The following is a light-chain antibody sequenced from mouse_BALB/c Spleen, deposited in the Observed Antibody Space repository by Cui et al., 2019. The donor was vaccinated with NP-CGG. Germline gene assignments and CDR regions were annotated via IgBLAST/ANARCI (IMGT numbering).Light chain of an antibody. V-gene: IGLV1*01. J-gene: IGLJ1*01. CDR3: ALWYSNHWV. Sequence: HAVVTQESALTTSPGETVTLTCRSSTGAITTSNYANWVQEKPDHLFTGLIGGTNNRVPGVPARFSGSLIGDKAALTITGAQTEDGAIYFCALWYSNHWVFGGGTKLTVL. CDR1: TGAITTSNY. CDR2: GTN.